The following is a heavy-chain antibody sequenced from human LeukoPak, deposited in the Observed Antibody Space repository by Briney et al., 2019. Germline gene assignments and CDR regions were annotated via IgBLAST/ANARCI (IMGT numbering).Heavy chain of an antibody. CDR3: ARDLSVVVPAGYFNY. D-gene: IGHD2-2*01. J-gene: IGHJ4*02. CDR2: ISYDGSNK. CDR1: GFTFSDYG. V-gene: IGHV3-30*03. Sequence: PGGSLRLSCAASGFTFSDYGMDWVRQAPGKGLEWVAVISYDGSNKYYVDSVKGRFTISRDNSKNTLYLQMNSLRAEDTAVYYCARDLSVVVPAGYFNYWGQGTLVTVSS.